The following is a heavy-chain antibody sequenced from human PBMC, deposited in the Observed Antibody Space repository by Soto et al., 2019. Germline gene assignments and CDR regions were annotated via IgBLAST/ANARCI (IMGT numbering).Heavy chain of an antibody. D-gene: IGHD3-10*01. CDR3: TTDPGITMVRGVVKNFDY. V-gene: IGHV3-15*07. CDR2: IKSKTEGGPT. J-gene: IGHJ4*02. CDR1: GLTFSNAW. Sequence: EVQLVESGGGLVKPGGSLRLSCEASGLTFSNAWMNWVGQAPGKGLGWVGRIKSKTEGGPTDYDAPVKGRFTISRDDSKNTLYLQMNSLKTEDTAVYYCTTDPGITMVRGVVKNFDYWGQGTLVTVSS.